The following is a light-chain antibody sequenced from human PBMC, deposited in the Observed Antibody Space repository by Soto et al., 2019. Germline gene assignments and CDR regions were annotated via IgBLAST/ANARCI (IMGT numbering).Light chain of an antibody. V-gene: IGKV3-20*01. CDR1: QSVSSS. CDR2: GAS. J-gene: IGKJ1*01. Sequence: EIVLTQSPGTLSLSPGERATLSCRASQSVSSSLAWYQQQPGQVPRLLLYGASSRATGIPDRFSGRGSGPDFTLTISRLEPEDFAVYFCQHYGSSRTFGQGTKVEIK. CDR3: QHYGSSRT.